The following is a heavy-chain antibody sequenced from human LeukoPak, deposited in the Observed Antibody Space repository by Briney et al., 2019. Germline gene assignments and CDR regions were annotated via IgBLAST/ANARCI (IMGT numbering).Heavy chain of an antibody. CDR2: IYYRGDT. V-gene: IGHV4-59*01. J-gene: IGHJ6*04. CDR3: ARASTVTTVDV. D-gene: IGHD4-17*01. Sequence: SETLSLTCTVPGDSISGYFWTWIRQPPGKGLEWIGYIYYRGDTNYNPSLKSRVTISVDTSKNQFSLKLSSVTTADTAVYYCARASTVTTVDVWGTGTTVTVSS. CDR1: GDSISGYF.